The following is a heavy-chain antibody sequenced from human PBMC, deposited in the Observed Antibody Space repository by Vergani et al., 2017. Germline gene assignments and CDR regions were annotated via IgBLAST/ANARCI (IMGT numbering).Heavy chain of an antibody. CDR2: IRSKANRYAT. CDR3: IRLTTIGY. J-gene: IGHJ4*02. Sequence: EVQLVESGGGWVQPGGSLKLSCAASGFTFSGSAMHWVREASGKGLAWVGRIRSKANRYATAYAASVKGRFTISRDDSKNTAYLQMNRLKTEDPAVYYCIRLTTIGYWGQGTLVTVSS. D-gene: IGHD5-12*01. V-gene: IGHV3-73*02. CDR1: GFTFSGSA.